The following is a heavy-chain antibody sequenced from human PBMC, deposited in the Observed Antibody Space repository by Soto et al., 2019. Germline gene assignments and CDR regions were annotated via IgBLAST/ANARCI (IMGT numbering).Heavy chain of an antibody. CDR1: GFTVSSNY. Sequence: EVQLVESGGGLVQPGGSLRLSCAASGFTVSSNYMSWVRQAPGKGLEWVSVIYSGGSTYYADYVKGRFTISRDNSKNTLYLQMNSLRADDTAVYYCARAQLGYCTNGVCPLYYFDYWGQGTLVTVSS. V-gene: IGHV3-66*01. CDR2: IYSGGST. D-gene: IGHD2-8*01. CDR3: ARAQLGYCTNGVCPLYYFDY. J-gene: IGHJ4*02.